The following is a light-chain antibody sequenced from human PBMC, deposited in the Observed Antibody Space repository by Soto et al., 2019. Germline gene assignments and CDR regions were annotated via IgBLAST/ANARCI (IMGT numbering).Light chain of an antibody. J-gene: IGKJ2*01. CDR3: PQYDNEPQT. CDR2: GAS. Sequence: EIVLTQSPGTLSLSPGERATLSCRASQSVRSSYLAWYQQKPGQAPRVLIYGASKRATGIPDRFSGSGSGTDFSHTISRLEPEDFAVYYCPQYDNEPQTYGQGTKVDIK. CDR1: QSVRSSY. V-gene: IGKV3-20*01.